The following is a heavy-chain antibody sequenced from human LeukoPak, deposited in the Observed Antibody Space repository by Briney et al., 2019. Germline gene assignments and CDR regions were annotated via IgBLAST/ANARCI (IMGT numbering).Heavy chain of an antibody. CDR3: ARDHLLFRQLPNWFDP. V-gene: IGHV1-2*02. CDR1: GYIFIVYH. Sequence: ASVKVSCTASGYIFIVYHMHWLRQAPGQGPEWMGWINTNSGGTNYAQKFQDRVTMTSDTSISTAYMELSRLRSDDTAVYYCARDHLLFRQLPNWFDPWGQGTLVTVSS. D-gene: IGHD1-7*01. CDR2: INTNSGGT. J-gene: IGHJ5*02.